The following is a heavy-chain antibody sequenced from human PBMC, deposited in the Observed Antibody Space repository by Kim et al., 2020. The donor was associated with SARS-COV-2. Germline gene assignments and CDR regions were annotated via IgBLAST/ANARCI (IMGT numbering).Heavy chain of an antibody. CDR2: VSGGGGSR. CDR1: GFTFSCYA. Sequence: GGSLRLSCAASGFTFSCYAMSWVRQAPGKGLEWVSAVSGGGGSRFHADSVKGRFTISRDNSKNTLYLQMNSLRAEDTAVYYCAKQEGRSGVGELLRLLYYWGQGALVTDSS. V-gene: IGHV3-23*01. D-gene: IGHD3-10*01. J-gene: IGHJ4*02. CDR3: AKQEGRSGVGELLRLLYY.